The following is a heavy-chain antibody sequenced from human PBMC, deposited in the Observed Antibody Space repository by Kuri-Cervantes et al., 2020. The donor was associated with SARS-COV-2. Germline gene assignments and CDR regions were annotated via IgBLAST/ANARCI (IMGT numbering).Heavy chain of an antibody. CDR1: GGSISSSSYY. Sequence: GSLRLSCTVSGGSISSSSYYWGWIRQPPGKGLEWIGSIYHSGSTYYNPSLKSRVTISVDTSKNQFSLKLSSVTAADTAVYYCARVDGGSGWTYYGMDVWGQGTTVTVSS. CDR2: IYHSGST. V-gene: IGHV4-39*07. D-gene: IGHD6-19*01. CDR3: ARVDGGSGWTYYGMDV. J-gene: IGHJ6*02.